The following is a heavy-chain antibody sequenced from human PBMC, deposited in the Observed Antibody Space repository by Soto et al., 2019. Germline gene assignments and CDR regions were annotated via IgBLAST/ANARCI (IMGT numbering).Heavy chain of an antibody. CDR1: GFTFSSYA. D-gene: IGHD3-9*01. CDR3: AKERLRYFAWLPRPVY. Sequence: GGSLRLSCAASGFTFSSYAMSWVRQAPGKGLEWVSAISGSGGSTYYADSVKGRFTISRDNSKNTLYLQMNSLRAEDTAVYYCAKERLRYFAWLPRPVYWGPGTLVTASS. J-gene: IGHJ4*02. V-gene: IGHV3-23*01. CDR2: ISGSGGST.